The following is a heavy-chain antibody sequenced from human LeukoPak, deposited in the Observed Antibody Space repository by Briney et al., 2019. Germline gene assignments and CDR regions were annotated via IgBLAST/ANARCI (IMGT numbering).Heavy chain of an antibody. CDR2: ISTYNGNT. V-gene: IGHV1-18*01. D-gene: IGHD3-3*01. Sequence: ASVKVSCKASGYTFTSYGISWVRQAPGQGLEWMGWISTYNGNTNYAHKFQGRVTLTTDTSTSTASMELRSLRSDDTAVYYCARDRRYDFWSGYYNYKYYYHGMDVWGQGTTVTVSS. J-gene: IGHJ6*02. CDR1: GYTFTSYG. CDR3: ARDRRYDFWSGYYNYKYYYHGMDV.